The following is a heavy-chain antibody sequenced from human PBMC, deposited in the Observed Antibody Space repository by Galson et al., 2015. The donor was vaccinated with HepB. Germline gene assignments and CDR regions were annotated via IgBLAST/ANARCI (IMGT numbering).Heavy chain of an antibody. J-gene: IGHJ4*02. D-gene: IGHD5-12*01. V-gene: IGHV5-10-1*01. CDR1: GYSFSNYW. CDR3: ARTPSAYDYVDS. Sequence: QSGAEVKKPGESLRISCKGSGYSFSNYWITWVRQVPGKGLEWMGRIDPTDSYTNYSPSFRGHVTISTDKSISTAYLQWSSLKASDTAIFYCARTPSAYDYVDSWGQGTLVTVSS. CDR2: IDPTDSYT.